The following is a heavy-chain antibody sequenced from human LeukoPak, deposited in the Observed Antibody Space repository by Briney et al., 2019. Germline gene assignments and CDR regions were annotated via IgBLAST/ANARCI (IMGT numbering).Heavy chain of an antibody. CDR1: GFTFSSYA. D-gene: IGHD4-17*01. V-gene: IGHV3-21*01. CDR3: ASTVVNFDY. CDR2: ISSSSSYI. J-gene: IGHJ4*02. Sequence: PGGSLRLSCAASGFTFSSYAMSWVRQAPGKGLEWVSSISSSSSYIYYADSVKGRFTISRDNAKNSLYLQMNSLRAEDTAVYYCASTVVNFDYWGQGTLVTVSS.